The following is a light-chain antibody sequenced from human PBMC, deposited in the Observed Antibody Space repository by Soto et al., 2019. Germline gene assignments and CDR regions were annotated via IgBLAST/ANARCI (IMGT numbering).Light chain of an antibody. V-gene: IGKV1-9*01. CDR1: QGIGTY. CDR3: QQVDSYPRT. Sequence: IHLTQSASSLSASVGDRVTVTCRASQGIGTYLVWYQQKSGKAPTVLIYASSTLQTGVPSRFSGSGSGTDFSLTISSLHPEDVATYYCQQVDSYPRTFGQGTKVDIK. J-gene: IGKJ1*01. CDR2: ASS.